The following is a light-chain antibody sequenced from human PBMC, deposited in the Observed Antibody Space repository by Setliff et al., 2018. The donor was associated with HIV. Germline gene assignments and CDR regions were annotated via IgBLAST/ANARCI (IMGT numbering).Light chain of an antibody. CDR3: SSYVNINTLV. CDR1: SSDIGAYNY. CDR2: DVR. Sequence: QSALAQPASVSGSPGQSITISCTGTSSDIGAYNYVSWHQQHPGKAPKVMIYDVRKRPSGVSNRFSGSKSGNTASLTISGLQAEDEAAYYCSSYVNINTLVFGTGTKVTVL. J-gene: IGLJ1*01. V-gene: IGLV2-14*03.